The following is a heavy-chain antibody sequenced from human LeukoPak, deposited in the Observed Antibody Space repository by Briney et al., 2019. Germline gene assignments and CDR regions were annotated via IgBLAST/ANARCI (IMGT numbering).Heavy chain of an antibody. CDR2: VRGSGYTT. J-gene: IGHJ3*01. V-gene: IGHV3-23*01. D-gene: IGHD4-17*01. CDR3: GKDPNGDYLGAFDF. Sequence: QPGGSLRLSCAGSGFTLSNYGMAWVRKPPGKGLEWVAAVRGSGYTTSYTDSVRGRFTISRDNSKNTLYLQMNSLRAEDTAVYYCGKDPNGDYLGAFDFWGQGTTVTVSS. CDR1: GFTLSNYG.